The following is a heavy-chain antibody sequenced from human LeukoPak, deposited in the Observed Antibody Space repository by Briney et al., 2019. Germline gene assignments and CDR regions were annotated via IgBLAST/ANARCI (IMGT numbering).Heavy chain of an antibody. V-gene: IGHV3-23*01. CDR1: GFTFSSYA. CDR3: AKDAIFGVVNWFDP. Sequence: GGSLRLSCAASGFTFSSYATSWVRQAPGKWLEWVSAISGSGGSTYYADSVKGRFTISRDNSKNTLYLQMNSLRAEDTAVYYCAKDAIFGVVNWFDPWGQGTLVTVSS. D-gene: IGHD3-3*01. CDR2: ISGSGGST. J-gene: IGHJ5*02.